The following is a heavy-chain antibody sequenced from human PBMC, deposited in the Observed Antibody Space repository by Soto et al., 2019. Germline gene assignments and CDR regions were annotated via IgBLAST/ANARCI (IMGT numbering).Heavy chain of an antibody. V-gene: IGHV4-31*11. Sequence: PPETLALTCAVSGGSISSGGYYWSWIRQHPGKGLEWIGYIYYSGSTYYNPSLKSRVTISVDTSKNQFSLKLSSVTAADTAVYYCARLGYSYGYVDYWGQGTLVTVSS. J-gene: IGHJ4*02. CDR1: GGSISSGGYY. CDR2: IYYSGST. D-gene: IGHD5-18*01. CDR3: ARLGYSYGYVDY.